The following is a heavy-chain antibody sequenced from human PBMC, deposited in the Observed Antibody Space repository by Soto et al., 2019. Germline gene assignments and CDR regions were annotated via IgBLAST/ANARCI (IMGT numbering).Heavy chain of an antibody. CDR3: ARSSTTYYYQSSPYWPDKELDI. CDR2: IIPIFDAR. D-gene: IGHD3-22*01. CDR1: GDTFSSHA. J-gene: IGHJ4*02. Sequence: SSVKVSCKASGDTFSSHALRWVRQAPSQEREWMGGIIPIFDARTYAQKFQGRVTISADKSTKTVYMELSSLTSEDTAVYYCARSSTTYYYQSSPYWPDKELDIWGQGTLVTVSS. V-gene: IGHV1-69*06.